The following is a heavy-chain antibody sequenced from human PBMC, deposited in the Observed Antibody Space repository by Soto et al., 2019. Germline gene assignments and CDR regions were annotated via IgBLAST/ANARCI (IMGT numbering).Heavy chain of an antibody. V-gene: IGHV1-69*06. CDR3: ARDLDSWSFDI. D-gene: IGHD3-22*01. CDR1: GGTFSSYA. J-gene: IGHJ3*02. CDR2: IIPIFGTA. Sequence: SVKVSCKASGGTFSSYAISWVRQAPGQGLEWMGGIIPIFGTANYAQKFQGRATITADKSTSTAYMELSSLRSEDTAVYYCARDLDSWSFDIWGQGTMVTVSS.